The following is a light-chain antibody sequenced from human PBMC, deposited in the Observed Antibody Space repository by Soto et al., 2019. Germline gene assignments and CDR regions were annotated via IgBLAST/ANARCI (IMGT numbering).Light chain of an antibody. CDR2: RND. CDR3: GAWDDTVRSYV. J-gene: IGLJ1*01. CDR1: ISNIGNNY. Sequence: QSVLTQPPSVSGTPGQRVTISCSGSISNIGNNYVYWFQQLPGTAPKVLSNRNDQRPSGVPARFSGSKSGTSASLAISGLRSEDEAEYYCGAWDDTVRSYVFGTGTKVTVL. V-gene: IGLV1-47*01.